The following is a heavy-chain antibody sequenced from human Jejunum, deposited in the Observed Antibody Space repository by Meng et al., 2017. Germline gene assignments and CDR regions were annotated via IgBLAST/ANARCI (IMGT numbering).Heavy chain of an antibody. J-gene: IGHJ4*02. Sequence: HVKLKQSGSGLVKPSPTLSLTCAIAGDSVSSNSAAWNWIRQSPSRGLEWLGRTYYRSKYYNDYALSVKSRITINPDTSKNQFSLQLNSVTPEDTAIYYCARDWGDVRGGFDFWGQGTLVTVSS. V-gene: IGHV6-1*01. CDR3: ARDWGDVRGGFDF. CDR2: TYYRSKYYN. D-gene: IGHD3-10*02. CDR1: GDSVSSNSAA.